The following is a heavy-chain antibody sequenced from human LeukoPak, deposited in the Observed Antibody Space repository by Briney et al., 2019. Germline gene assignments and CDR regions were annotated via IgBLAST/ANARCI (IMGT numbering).Heavy chain of an antibody. Sequence: ASVTVSCTASGYTFTGYYMHWVRQAPGQGLEWMGWINPNSGGTNYAQKFQGRVTMTRDTSISTAYMELSRLRSDDTAVYYCARDLKWELLTNWFDPWGQGTLVTVSS. D-gene: IGHD1-26*01. CDR1: GYTFTGYY. V-gene: IGHV1-2*02. CDR2: INPNSGGT. CDR3: ARDLKWELLTNWFDP. J-gene: IGHJ5*02.